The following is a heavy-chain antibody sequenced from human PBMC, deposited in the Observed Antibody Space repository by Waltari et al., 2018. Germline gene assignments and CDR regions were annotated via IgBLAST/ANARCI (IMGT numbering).Heavy chain of an antibody. CDR2: IKSKTEGGTT. V-gene: IGHV3-15*01. J-gene: IGHJ4*02. CDR3: TYVSTD. CDR1: GFTFSNAW. D-gene: IGHD2-21*02. Sequence: ELQLVESGGGLVKPGGSLRLSCAASGFTFSNAWMSWVRQAPGKGRGGVGRIKSKTEGGTTDYAAPVKGRFTISRDDSKNTLYLQMNSLKTEDTAVYYCTYVSTDWGQGTLVTVSS.